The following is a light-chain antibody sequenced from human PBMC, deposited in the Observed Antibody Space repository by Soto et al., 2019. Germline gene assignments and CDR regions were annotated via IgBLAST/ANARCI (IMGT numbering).Light chain of an antibody. CDR1: QSVGSSY. CDR3: HQYGSSSWT. Sequence: EILLTQSPATLSLSPGERATLSCRSSQSVGSSYLAWYQQKPGQAPRLLIYGASSRATGIPDRFSGSGSGTDFTLTISRLEPEDFAVYYCHQYGSSSWTFGQGTKVDI. V-gene: IGKV3-20*01. CDR2: GAS. J-gene: IGKJ1*01.